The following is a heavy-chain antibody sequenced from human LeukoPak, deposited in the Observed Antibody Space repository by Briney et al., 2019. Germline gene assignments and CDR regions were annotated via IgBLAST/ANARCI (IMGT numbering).Heavy chain of an antibody. CDR3: AAFRTIVATGYYYYGMDV. V-gene: IGHV1-24*01. CDR2: FDPEDGET. CDR1: GYTLTELS. J-gene: IGHJ6*02. Sequence: ASEKVSCKVSGYTLTELSMHWVRQAPGKGLEWMGGFDPEDGETIYAQKFQGRVTMTEDTSTDTAYMELSSLRSEDTAVYYCAAFRTIVATGYYYYGMDVWGQGTTVTVSS. D-gene: IGHD5-12*01.